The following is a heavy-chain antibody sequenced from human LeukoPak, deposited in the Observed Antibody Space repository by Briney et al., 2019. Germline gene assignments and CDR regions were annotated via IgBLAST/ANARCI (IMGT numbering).Heavy chain of an antibody. D-gene: IGHD5-24*01. Sequence: GGSLRLSCEASGFTFSSYAMHWVRQAPGKGLEWVAFIRYDERNKYYSDSVKGRFTISRDNSKNTLYLQMNSLRSEDTAVYYCARGIEMATIPDYWGQGTLVTVSS. CDR2: IRYDERNK. CDR1: GFTFSSYA. J-gene: IGHJ4*02. V-gene: IGHV3-30*02. CDR3: ARGIEMATIPDY.